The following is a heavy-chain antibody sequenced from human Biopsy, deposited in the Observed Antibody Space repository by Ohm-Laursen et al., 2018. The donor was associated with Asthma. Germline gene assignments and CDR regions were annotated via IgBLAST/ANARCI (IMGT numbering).Heavy chain of an antibody. J-gene: IGHJ4*02. CDR2: HDHEEGGT. CDR1: GYSLTDLS. Sequence: ASVKVSCKLSGYSLTDLSMHWVRQAPGQGLEWMGGHDHEEGGTVNARRFRGRVTMTEDTSTDTAYMELSSLSSDDTAVYYCASDFPKDYVRYNFQFWGQRTLVTVSS. V-gene: IGHV1-24*01. D-gene: IGHD4-17*01. CDR3: ASDFPKDYVRYNFQF.